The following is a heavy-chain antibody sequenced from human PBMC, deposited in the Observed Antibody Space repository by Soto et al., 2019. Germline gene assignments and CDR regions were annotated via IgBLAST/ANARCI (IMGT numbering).Heavy chain of an antibody. CDR1: GYTFTGYY. J-gene: IGHJ4*02. CDR2: INPNSGGT. D-gene: IGHD4-17*01. V-gene: IGHV1-2*04. CDR3: ARVKGETHDYGGPFDY. Sequence: ASVKVSCKASGYTFTGYYMHWVRQAPGQGLEWMGWINPNSGGTNYAQKFQGWVTMTRDTSISTAYMELSRLRSDDTAVYYGARVKGETHDYGGPFDYWGQGTLVTVSS.